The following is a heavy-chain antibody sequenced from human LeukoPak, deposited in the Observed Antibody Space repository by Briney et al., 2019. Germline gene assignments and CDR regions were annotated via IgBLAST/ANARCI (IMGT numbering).Heavy chain of an antibody. V-gene: IGHV1-18*01. CDR3: ARTIYCSGGSCYFSRSYNWFDP. CDR2: ISAYNGNT. D-gene: IGHD2-15*01. CDR1: GYTFTSYG. Sequence: ASVKVSCKASGYTFTSYGISWVRQAPGQGLEWMGWISAYNGNTNYAQKLQGRVTMTTDTSTSTAYMELRGLRSDDTAVYYCARTIYCSGGSCYFSRSYNWFDPWGQGTLVTVSS. J-gene: IGHJ5*02.